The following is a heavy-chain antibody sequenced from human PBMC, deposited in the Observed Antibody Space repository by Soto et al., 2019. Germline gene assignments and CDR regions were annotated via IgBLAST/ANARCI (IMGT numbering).Heavy chain of an antibody. V-gene: IGHV4-59*08. Sequence: QVQLQESGPGLVKPSETLSLTCTVSGGSISSYYWNWIRQPPGKGPEWIGHIYYSGSTNYNPSLKSRATISVAASRNPFSLKLSSVTAADTAVYYCARRDYGSGYNWFDPWGQGTLVTVSS. CDR1: GGSISSYY. D-gene: IGHD3-10*01. J-gene: IGHJ5*02. CDR3: ARRDYGSGYNWFDP. CDR2: IYYSGST.